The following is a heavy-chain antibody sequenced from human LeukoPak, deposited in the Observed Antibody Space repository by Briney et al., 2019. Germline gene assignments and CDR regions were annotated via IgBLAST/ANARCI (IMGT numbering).Heavy chain of an antibody. V-gene: IGHV3-23*01. D-gene: IGHD4/OR15-4a*01. Sequence: GGSLRLSCAASGFTFSSYAMSWVRQAPGKGLEWVSAISSSGGSTYYADYVKGRITISRDKSKNTIYLQMNNLRDQDTDVDYCTKVIGWNYGGDSRGQGNLGTVSS. CDR2: ISSSGGST. CDR1: GFTFSSYA. CDR3: TKVIGWNYGGDS. J-gene: IGHJ4*02.